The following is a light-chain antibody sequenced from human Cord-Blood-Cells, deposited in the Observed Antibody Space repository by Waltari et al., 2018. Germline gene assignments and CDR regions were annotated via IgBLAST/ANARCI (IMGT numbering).Light chain of an antibody. V-gene: IGKV1-33*01. Sequence: IQMNQSPSSMSASVGDRVNITCQASQDSSNYLNWYQLKPGKAPNLLIYDASNLETGVPSRFSGSGSGTDCTFTISSLQPEDIETYYCQQDDNLAYTFGQGTKLEIK. CDR1: QDSSNY. CDR3: QQDDNLAYT. CDR2: DAS. J-gene: IGKJ2*01.